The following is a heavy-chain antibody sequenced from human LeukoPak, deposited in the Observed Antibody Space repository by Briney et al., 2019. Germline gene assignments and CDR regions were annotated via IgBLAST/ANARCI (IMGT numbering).Heavy chain of an antibody. D-gene: IGHD3-16*01. CDR3: ARVRSYVHYYYGMDV. Sequence: SETLSLTCTVSGGSISSYYWSWIRQPPGKGLEWIGYIYYSGSTNYNPSLKSRVTISVDTSKNQFSLKLRSVTAADAAVYYCARVRSYVHYYYGMDVWGQGTTVTVSS. J-gene: IGHJ6*02. V-gene: IGHV4-59*01. CDR2: IYYSGST. CDR1: GGSISSYY.